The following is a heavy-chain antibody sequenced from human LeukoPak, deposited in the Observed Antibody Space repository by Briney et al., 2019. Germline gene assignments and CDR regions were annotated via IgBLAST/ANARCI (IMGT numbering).Heavy chain of an antibody. CDR3: AKDRNRYCSGGSCYGMGFDY. D-gene: IGHD2-15*01. J-gene: IGHJ4*02. CDR2: ISGSGGST. CDR1: GFTFSSYG. V-gene: IGHV3-23*01. Sequence: PGGSLRLSCAASGFTFSSYGMSWVRQAPGKGLEWVSAISGSGGSTYYADSVKGRFTISRDNSKNTLYLQMNSLRAEDTAVYYCAKDRNRYCSGGSCYGMGFDYWGQGTLVTVSS.